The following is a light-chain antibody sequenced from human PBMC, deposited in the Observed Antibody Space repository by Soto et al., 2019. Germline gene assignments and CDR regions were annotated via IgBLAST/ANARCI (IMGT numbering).Light chain of an antibody. J-gene: IGLJ7*01. CDR2: SNN. CDR3: AACDDSLKGAV. CDR1: SSNIGSSS. Sequence: QSVLTQPPSASGTPGQRVTISCSGSSSNIGSSSVSWYQQLPGTAPKLLIYSNNQRPSGVPDRFSGSKSGTSASLAISGLQSEDEADYYCAACDDSLKGAVFGGGTQLTVL. V-gene: IGLV1-44*01.